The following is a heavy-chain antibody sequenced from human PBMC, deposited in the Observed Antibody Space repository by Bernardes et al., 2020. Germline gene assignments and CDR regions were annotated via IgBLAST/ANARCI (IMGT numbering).Heavy chain of an antibody. CDR1: GFTVRSNY. V-gene: IGHV3-53*01. CDR2: IYSGGDT. D-gene: IGHD1-20*01. Sequence: GGSLRLSCAASGFTVRSNYMSWVRQAPGKGLEWVSVIYSGGDTYYADSVKGRFTISRDNSKNTLYLQMNSLRAEDTAVYYCARRYDWYFDLWGRGTLVTVSS. CDR3: ARRYDWYFDL. J-gene: IGHJ2*01.